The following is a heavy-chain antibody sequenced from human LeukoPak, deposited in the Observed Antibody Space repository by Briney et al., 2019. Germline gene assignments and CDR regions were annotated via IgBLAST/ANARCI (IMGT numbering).Heavy chain of an antibody. Sequence: PGGSLRLSCAASGFTFSSYWMHWVRHAPGKGLVWVSRINSDGSSTSYADSVKGRFTISRDNAKNTLYLQMNGLRAEDTAVYYCARAYYYGSGSYYAQNWFDPWGQGTLVTVSS. V-gene: IGHV3-74*01. CDR2: INSDGSST. CDR1: GFTFSSYW. CDR3: ARAYYYGSGSYYAQNWFDP. J-gene: IGHJ5*02. D-gene: IGHD3-10*01.